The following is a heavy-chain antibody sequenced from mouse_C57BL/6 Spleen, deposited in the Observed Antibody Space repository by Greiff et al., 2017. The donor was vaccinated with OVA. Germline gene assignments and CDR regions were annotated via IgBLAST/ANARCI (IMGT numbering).Heavy chain of an antibody. CDR3: ARSGDGSYWYFDG. J-gene: IGHJ1*03. D-gene: IGHD2-3*01. CDR2: IDPSDSEP. Sequence: QVQLQQPGAELVRPGSSVKLSCKASGYTFTSYWMHWVKQRPIQGLEWIGNIDPSDSEPHYNQKFKDKATLTVDKSSSTAYMQLSSLTSEDSAVYYGARSGDGSYWYFDGWGTGTTVTVSS. CDR1: GYTFTSYW. V-gene: IGHV1-52*01.